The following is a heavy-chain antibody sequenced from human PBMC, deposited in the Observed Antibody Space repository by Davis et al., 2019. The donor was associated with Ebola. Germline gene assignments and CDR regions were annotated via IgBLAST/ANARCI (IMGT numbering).Heavy chain of an antibody. D-gene: IGHD3-16*01. CDR2: IYSGGST. V-gene: IGHV3-53*04. J-gene: IGHJ4*02. Sequence: PGGSLRLSCAASGFTFSSYGMHWVRQAPGKGLEWVSVIYSGGSTYYADSVKGRFTISRHNSKNTLYLQMNSLRAEDTAVYYCARADGVGEIDYWGQGTLVTVSS. CDR3: ARADGVGEIDY. CDR1: GFTFSSYG.